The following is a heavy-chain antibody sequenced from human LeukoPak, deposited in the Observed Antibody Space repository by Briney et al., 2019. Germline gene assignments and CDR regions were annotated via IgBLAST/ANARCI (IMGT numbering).Heavy chain of an antibody. CDR1: GYTFTSYG. V-gene: IGHV1-18*01. J-gene: IGHJ4*02. D-gene: IGHD3-22*01. CDR2: ISAYNGNT. CDR3: ARVGYYDSSGYWDY. Sequence: ASVKVSCKASGYTFTSYGISWVRQAPGQGLEWMGWISAYNGNTNYAQKLQGRVTMTTDSSTSTAYMELRSLRSDDTAVYYCARVGYYDSSGYWDYWGQGTLVTVSS.